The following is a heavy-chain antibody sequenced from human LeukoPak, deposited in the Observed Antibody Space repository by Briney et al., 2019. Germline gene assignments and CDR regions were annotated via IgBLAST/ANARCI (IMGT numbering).Heavy chain of an antibody. J-gene: IGHJ4*02. CDR2: ITGRGRST. D-gene: IGHD5-24*01. CDR3: ARDGDGYNQYYFDY. CDR1: GFPFSSYN. V-gene: IGHV3-21*01. Sequence: GGSLRLSCAASGFPFSSYNMNWVRQAPGEGLEWVSAITGRGRSTYYADSVKGRFTISRDSAKNSVYLQMNSLRAEDTAIYYCARDGDGYNQYYFDYWGQGTLVTVSS.